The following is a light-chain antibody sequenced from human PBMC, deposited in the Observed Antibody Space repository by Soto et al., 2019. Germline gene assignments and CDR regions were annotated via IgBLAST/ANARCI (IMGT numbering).Light chain of an antibody. CDR1: QRILYRSNNKKD. J-gene: IGKJ4*01. Sequence: DIVMTQSPDSLAVSLGGRATINCKSSQRILYRSNNKKDLAWYQQKPGQAPKLLISWASTRETGVPDRFSGSGTGTDFTLTISSLQAEDVAVYYFQQYYSPPITFSGGTKVEIK. CDR3: QQYYSPPIT. V-gene: IGKV4-1*01. CDR2: WAS.